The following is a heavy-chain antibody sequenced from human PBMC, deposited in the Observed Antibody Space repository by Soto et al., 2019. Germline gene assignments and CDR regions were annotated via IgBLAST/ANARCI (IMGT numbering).Heavy chain of an antibody. CDR1: GGSFSGYY. Sequence: SETLSLTCAVYGGSFSGYYWSWIRQPPGKGLEWIGEINHSGSTNYNPSLKSRVTISVDTSKNQFSLKPSSVTAADTAVYYCARGPRVLRYFDWSPRRPMGNMDVWGKGTTVTVSS. V-gene: IGHV4-34*01. J-gene: IGHJ6*03. CDR2: INHSGST. CDR3: ARGPRVLRYFDWSPRRPMGNMDV. D-gene: IGHD3-9*01.